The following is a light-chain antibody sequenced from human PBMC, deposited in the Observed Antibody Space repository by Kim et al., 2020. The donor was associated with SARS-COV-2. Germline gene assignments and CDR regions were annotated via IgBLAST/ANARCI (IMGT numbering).Light chain of an antibody. CDR1: QDISNY. J-gene: IGKJ5*01. V-gene: IGKV1-33*01. Sequence: DIQMTQSPSSLSASVGDRVTITCQASQDISNYLNWYQQKPGKAPKLLIYDASNLETGVPSRFSGSGSGTDFTFTISSLQPEDIATYYCQSRVTFGQGTRLEIK. CDR2: DAS. CDR3: QSRVT.